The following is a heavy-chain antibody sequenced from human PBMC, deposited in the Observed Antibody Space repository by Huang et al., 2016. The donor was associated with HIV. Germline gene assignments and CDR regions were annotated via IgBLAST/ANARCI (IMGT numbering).Heavy chain of an antibody. CDR2: ISIDGSNK. V-gene: IGHV3-30-3*01. D-gene: IGHD3-10*01. CDR1: GFAFSSYA. CDR3: ARTGSYYYGSGSYHFGDY. Sequence: QVQLVESGGGVVQPGRSLRLSCAASGFAFSSYAMHWVRQVPGKGVGWRAVISIDGSNKNYAHSGNGRFTISRDNSKGTVYLQMNSLRPEDTAVYSCARTGSYYYGSGSYHFGDYWGQGTLVTVSS. J-gene: IGHJ4*02.